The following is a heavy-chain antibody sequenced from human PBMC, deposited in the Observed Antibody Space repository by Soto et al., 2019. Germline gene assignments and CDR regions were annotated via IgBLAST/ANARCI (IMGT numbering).Heavy chain of an antibody. CDR1: GFTFSSRA. D-gene: IGHD2-2*01. CDR2: IDGTGGST. J-gene: IGHJ6*02. V-gene: IGHV3-23*01. Sequence: GGSLRLSCAASGFTFSSRAMSWVRQAPGKGLEWVSSIDGTGGSTYYADSVKGRFTISRDNSENTRYLQMNSLGIEDTAVYYWATAGYCSSTSCYGHFYYFYGMDVWGQGTTVTVSS. CDR3: ATAGYCSSTSCYGHFYYFYGMDV.